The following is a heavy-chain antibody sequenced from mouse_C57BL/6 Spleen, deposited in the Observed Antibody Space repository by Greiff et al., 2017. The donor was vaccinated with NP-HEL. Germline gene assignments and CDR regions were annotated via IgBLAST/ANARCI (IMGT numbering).Heavy chain of an antibody. CDR1: GFTFSSYG. V-gene: IGHV5-6*01. J-gene: IGHJ4*01. CDR3: ARMTGSSYAMDY. D-gene: IGHD1-1*01. Sequence: EVHLVESGGDLVKPGGSLKLSCAASGFTFSSYGMSWVRQTPDKRLEWVATISSGGSYTYYPDSVKGRFTISRDNAKNTLYLQMSSLKSEDTAMYYCARMTGSSYAMDYWGQGTSVTVSS. CDR2: ISSGGSYT.